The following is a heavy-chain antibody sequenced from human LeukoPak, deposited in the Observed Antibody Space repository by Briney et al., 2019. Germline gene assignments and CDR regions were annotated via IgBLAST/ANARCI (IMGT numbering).Heavy chain of an antibody. J-gene: IGHJ4*02. Sequence: PGGSLRLSCAASGFTFDDYAMHWVRQAPGKGLEWVSGISWNSGSIGYADSVKGRFTISRDNAKNSLYLQMNSLRAEDMALYYCAKDYYSNYGRGGIDYWGQGTLVTVSS. CDR1: GFTFDDYA. V-gene: IGHV3-9*03. CDR2: ISWNSGSI. D-gene: IGHD4-11*01. CDR3: AKDYYSNYGRGGIDY.